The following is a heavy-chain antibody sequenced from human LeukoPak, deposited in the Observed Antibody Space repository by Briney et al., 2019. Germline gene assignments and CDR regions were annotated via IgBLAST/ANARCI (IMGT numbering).Heavy chain of an antibody. Sequence: PSGTLSLTCAVYGGSFSGYYWSWIRQPPGKGLEWIGEINHSGSTNYNPSLKSRVTISVDTSKNQFSLKLSSVTAADTAVYYCASNDFWSGYSGYWGQGTLVTVSS. J-gene: IGHJ4*02. D-gene: IGHD3-3*01. CDR2: INHSGST. V-gene: IGHV4-34*01. CDR3: ASNDFWSGYSGY. CDR1: GGSFSGYY.